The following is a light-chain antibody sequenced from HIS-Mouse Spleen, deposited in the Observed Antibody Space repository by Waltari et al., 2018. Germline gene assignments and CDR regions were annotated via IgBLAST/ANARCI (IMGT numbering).Light chain of an antibody. J-gene: IGLJ3*02. CDR3: QTWGTGIQV. CDR2: LNSDGSH. Sequence: QLVLTQSPSASASLGASVKLTCTLSSGHSSYAIARPRQQPEKGPRYLMKLNSDGSHRKGDGIPDRFSGSSSGAERYLTISSLQSEDEADYYCQTWGTGIQVFGGGTKLTVL. CDR1: SGHSSYA. V-gene: IGLV4-69*01.